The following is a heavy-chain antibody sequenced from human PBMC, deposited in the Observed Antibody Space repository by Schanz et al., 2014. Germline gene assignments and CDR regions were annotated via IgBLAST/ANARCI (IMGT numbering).Heavy chain of an antibody. CDR2: ISSSSGTI. CDR1: GFTFSVYS. CDR3: AATTILAD. Sequence: EVYLVESGGGLVQPGGSLRLSCAASGFTFSVYSMNWVRQAPGKGLEWVSYISSSSGTIYYADSLKGRFTISRDNAKNSLFLQMNSLRVEDTAVYYCAATTILADWGQGTLVAVSS. V-gene: IGHV3-48*01. D-gene: IGHD3-3*01. J-gene: IGHJ4*02.